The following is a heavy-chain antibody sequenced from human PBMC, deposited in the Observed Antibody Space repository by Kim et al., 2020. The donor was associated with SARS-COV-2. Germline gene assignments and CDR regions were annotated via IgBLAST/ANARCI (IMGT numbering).Heavy chain of an antibody. V-gene: IGHV3-13*04. Sequence: GGSLRLSCAASGFTFSSYDMHWVRQATGKGLEWVSAIGTAGDTYYPGSVKGRFTISRENAKNSLYLQVNRLRAGYTAVYYCARGFDSFGESIGDYYYGMDVWGQGTAVTVSS. D-gene: IGHD3-10*01. J-gene: IGHJ6*02. CDR2: IGTAGDT. CDR3: ARGFDSFGESIGDYYYGMDV. CDR1: GFTFSSYD.